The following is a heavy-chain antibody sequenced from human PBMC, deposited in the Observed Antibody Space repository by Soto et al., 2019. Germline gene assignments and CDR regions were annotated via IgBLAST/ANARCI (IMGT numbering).Heavy chain of an antibody. D-gene: IGHD2-21*01. Sequence: QLQLQESGSGLVRPSETLSLTCTVYGGSISSGGDSCSWIRQAPGKGLEWIGYIYHSGSAIYNPSLKSRVTMSADRSKNQFSLRLNSVTAADTAVYYCARAQIPHWFDPWGQGILVTVSP. CDR2: IYHSGSA. CDR1: GGSISSGGDS. V-gene: IGHV4-30-2*01. J-gene: IGHJ5*02. CDR3: ARAQIPHWFDP.